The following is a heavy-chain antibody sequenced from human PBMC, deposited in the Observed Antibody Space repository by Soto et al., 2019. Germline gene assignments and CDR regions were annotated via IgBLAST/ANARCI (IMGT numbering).Heavy chain of an antibody. J-gene: IGHJ5*02. CDR1: GFSLSTTGMG. CDR3: AHRPWYAFEP. D-gene: IGHD6-13*01. CDR2: IYWDGEK. Sequence: QITLKESGPTLVKPTQTLTLTCTFSGFSLSTTGMGVGWIRQPPGKALEWLALIYWDGEKRYSPSLKSRLTITKDTSKNQVVLTMTNMDPVDTATYYCAHRPWYAFEPWGQRILVTVSS. V-gene: IGHV2-5*02.